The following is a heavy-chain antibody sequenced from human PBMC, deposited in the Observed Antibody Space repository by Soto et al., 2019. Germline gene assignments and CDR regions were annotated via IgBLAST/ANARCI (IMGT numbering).Heavy chain of an antibody. V-gene: IGHV3-23*01. CDR3: AKKVNSGPGSQYFDY. D-gene: IGHD3-10*01. Sequence: GGSLRLSCAVSGFTFSSNSMRWVCQAPEKGLEWVSGFRSGGDDGTTYYADSVKGRFTISRDNSKNTLFLQMDSLRAEDTAIYYCAKKVNSGPGSQYFDYWGQGTLVTVSS. J-gene: IGHJ4*02. CDR1: GFTFSSNS. CDR2: FRSGGDDGTT.